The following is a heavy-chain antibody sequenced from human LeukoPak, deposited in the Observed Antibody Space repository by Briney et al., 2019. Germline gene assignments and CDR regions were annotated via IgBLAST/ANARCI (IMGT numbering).Heavy chain of an antibody. V-gene: IGHV7-4-1*02. CDR1: GYTFTSYA. J-gene: IGHJ3*02. D-gene: IGHD3-10*01. Sequence: ASVKVSCKASGYTFTSYAMNWVRQAPGQGLEWMGWINTNTGNPTYAQGFTGRLVFSLDTSVSTAYLQISSLKAEDTAVYYCARAGGSLWFGELSADAFDIWGQGTMVTVSS. CDR2: INTNTGNP. CDR3: ARAGGSLWFGELSADAFDI.